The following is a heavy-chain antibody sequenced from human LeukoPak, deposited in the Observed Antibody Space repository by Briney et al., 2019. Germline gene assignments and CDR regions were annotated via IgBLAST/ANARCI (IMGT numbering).Heavy chain of an antibody. D-gene: IGHD2-2*01. CDR2: IFYSGST. J-gene: IGHJ4*02. CDR3: ARARGYCSRTSCYYFDY. V-gene: IGHV4-59*01. CDR1: GGSFSGYY. Sequence: SETLSLTCAVYGGSFSGYYWSWIRQPPGKGLEWIGYIFYSGSTNYNPSLKSRVTISVDTSKNQFSLKLSSVTAADTAVYYCARARGYCSRTSCYYFDYWGQGTLVTVSS.